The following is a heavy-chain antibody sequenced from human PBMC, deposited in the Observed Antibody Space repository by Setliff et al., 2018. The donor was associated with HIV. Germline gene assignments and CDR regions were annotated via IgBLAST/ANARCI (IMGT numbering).Heavy chain of an antibody. CDR2: ISSSSSTI. CDR1: GFTFSSYA. J-gene: IGHJ6*02. D-gene: IGHD6-13*01. CDR3: ARDQGAGTYYYYYGMDV. Sequence: PGGSLRLSCAASGFTFSSYAMSWVRQAPGKGLEWVSYISSSSSTIYCADSVKGRFTISGDNAKNSLYLQMNSLRAEDTAVYYCARDQGAGTYYYYYGMDVWGQGTTVTVSS. V-gene: IGHV3-48*04.